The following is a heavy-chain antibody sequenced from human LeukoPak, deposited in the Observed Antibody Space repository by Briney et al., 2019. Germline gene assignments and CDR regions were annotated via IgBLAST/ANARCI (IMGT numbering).Heavy chain of an antibody. CDR1: GFTFSSYW. D-gene: IGHD6-13*01. J-gene: IGHJ6*02. V-gene: IGHV3-7*03. Sequence: GGSLLLSCAASGFTFSSYWMSWVRQAPGKGLEWVANIKEDGSEKYYVDSVKGRFTISRDNAKNSLYLQMNSLRSDDTAVYYCARGSARSSWYPHYYGMDVWGQGTTVTVSS. CDR2: IKEDGSEK. CDR3: ARGSARSSWYPHYYGMDV.